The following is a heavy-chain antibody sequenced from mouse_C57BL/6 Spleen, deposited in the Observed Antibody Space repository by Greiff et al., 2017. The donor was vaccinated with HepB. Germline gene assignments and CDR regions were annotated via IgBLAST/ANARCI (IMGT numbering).Heavy chain of an antibody. CDR2: ISYDGSN. Sequence: DVQLQESGPGLVKPSQSLSLTCSVTGYSIPSGYYWNWIRQFPGNKLEWMGYISYDGSNNYNPSLKNRISITRDTAKNQFFLKLNSVTTEDTATYCCARDRGRRYWFAYWGQGTLVTVSA. J-gene: IGHJ3*01. V-gene: IGHV3-6*01. D-gene: IGHD1-1*01. CDR1: GYSIPSGYY. CDR3: ARDRGRRYWFAY.